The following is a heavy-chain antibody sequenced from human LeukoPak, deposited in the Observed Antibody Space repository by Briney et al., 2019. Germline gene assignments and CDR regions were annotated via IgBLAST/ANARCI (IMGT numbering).Heavy chain of an antibody. D-gene: IGHD3-3*01. Sequence: KPSETLSLTCTVSGYSISSGYYWGWIRQPPGKGLEWIGYIYYSGSTNYNPSLKSRVTISVDTSKNQFSLKLSSVTAADTAVYYCARVVGTDFWSGYYTGASSFDYWGQGTLVTVSS. CDR2: IYYSGST. CDR3: ARVVGTDFWSGYYTGASSFDY. J-gene: IGHJ4*02. CDR1: GYSISSGYY. V-gene: IGHV4-61*01.